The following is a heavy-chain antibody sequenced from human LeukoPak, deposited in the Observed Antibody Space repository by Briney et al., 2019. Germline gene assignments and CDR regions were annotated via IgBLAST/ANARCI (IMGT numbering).Heavy chain of an antibody. D-gene: IGHD5-24*01. J-gene: IGHJ4*02. CDR1: GGSISSSSYY. CDR2: IYYSGST. CDR3: ARQEDGYTTWDY. Sequence: SETLSLTCTVSGGSISSSSYYWGWIRQPPGKGLEWIGSIYYSGSTYYNPSLKSRVTISVDTSKNQFSLKLSSVTAADTAVYYCARQEDGYTTWDYWDQGTLVTVSS. V-gene: IGHV4-39*01.